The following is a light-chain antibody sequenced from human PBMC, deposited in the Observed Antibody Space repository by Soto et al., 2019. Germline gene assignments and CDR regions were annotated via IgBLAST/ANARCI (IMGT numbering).Light chain of an antibody. CDR2: GAS. Sequence: EIVLTQSPGTLSLSPGERATLSCRASQSVSSNYLAWYQQKPGQAPRLLMYGASSRATGIPDRFSGSGSGTDFSLTISRLEPEDFALYYCQQYGTFPVTFGGGTKVEIK. J-gene: IGKJ4*01. CDR3: QQYGTFPVT. V-gene: IGKV3-20*01. CDR1: QSVSSNY.